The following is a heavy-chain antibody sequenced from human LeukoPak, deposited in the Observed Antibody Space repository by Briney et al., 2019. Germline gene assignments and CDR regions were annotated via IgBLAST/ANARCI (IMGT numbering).Heavy chain of an antibody. CDR3: ARDPYSSSWYPYYYYGMDA. CDR1: GFTFSSYA. V-gene: IGHV3-30-3*01. CDR2: ISYDGSNK. D-gene: IGHD6-13*01. Sequence: GRSLRLSCAASGFTFSSYAMHWARQAPGKGLEWVAVISYDGSNKYYADSVKGRFTISRDNSKNTLYLQMNSLRAEDTAVYYCARDPYSSSWYPYYYYGMDAWGQGTTVTVSS. J-gene: IGHJ6*02.